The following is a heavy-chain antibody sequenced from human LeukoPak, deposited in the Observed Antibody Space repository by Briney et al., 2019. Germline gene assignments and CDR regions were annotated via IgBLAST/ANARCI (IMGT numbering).Heavy chain of an antibody. CDR2: ISSSGSTI. Sequence: SGGSLRLSWAASGFTFSSYEMNWVRQAPGKGLEWVSYISSSGSTIYYADSVKGRFTISRDNAKNSLYLQMNSLRAEDTAVYYCARGGWTGYNWKRGAFDIWGQGTMVTVSS. D-gene: IGHD1-20*01. CDR1: GFTFSSYE. CDR3: ARGGWTGYNWKRGAFDI. J-gene: IGHJ3*02. V-gene: IGHV3-48*03.